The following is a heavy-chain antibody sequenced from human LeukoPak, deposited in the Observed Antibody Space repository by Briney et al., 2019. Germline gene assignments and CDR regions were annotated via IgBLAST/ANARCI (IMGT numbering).Heavy chain of an antibody. V-gene: IGHV4-59*01. J-gene: IGHJ6*03. CDR1: GGSISSYY. Sequence: SETLSLTCTVSGGSISSYYWSWIRQPPGKGLEWIGYIYYSGSTNYNPSLKSRVTISVDTSKNQFSLKLSSVTAADTAVYYCARDRLGVYGQLGTHYYYYMDVWGKGTTVTVSS. CDR2: IYYSGST. D-gene: IGHD6-6*01. CDR3: ARDRLGVYGQLGTHYYYYMDV.